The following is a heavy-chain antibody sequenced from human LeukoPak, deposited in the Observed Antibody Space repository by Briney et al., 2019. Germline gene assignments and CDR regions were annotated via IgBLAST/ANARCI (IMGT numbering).Heavy chain of an antibody. Sequence: ASVKVSCKASGYTITRYYMHWVRQAPGQGLEWMGVINPSGGSTTYAQKFQGRVTMTRDASTSTVYMELSSLRSEDTAVYYCARDPSGSWQWFDYWGQATLVTVSS. CDR1: GYTITRYY. CDR2: INPSGGST. CDR3: ARDPSGSWQWFDY. D-gene: IGHD1-26*01. J-gene: IGHJ4*02. V-gene: IGHV1-46*01.